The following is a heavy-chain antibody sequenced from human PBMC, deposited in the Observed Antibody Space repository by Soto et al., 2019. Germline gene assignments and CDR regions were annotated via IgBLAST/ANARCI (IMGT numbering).Heavy chain of an antibody. Sequence: QVQLVQSGAEENKPGASVKVSCKASGYTFTSYAMHWVRQAPGQRLEWMGWINAGNDNTKYSQKIKGRVTITRDTAASPAYMELTSLRSQDTALYYCARDVAAADYWGQGPLVTVSS. D-gene: IGHD6-13*01. CDR3: ARDVAAADY. CDR1: GYTFTSYA. J-gene: IGHJ4*02. V-gene: IGHV1-3*05. CDR2: INAGNDNT.